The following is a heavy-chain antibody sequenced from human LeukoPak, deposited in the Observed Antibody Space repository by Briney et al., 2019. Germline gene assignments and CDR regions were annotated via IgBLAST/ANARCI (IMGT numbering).Heavy chain of an antibody. J-gene: IGHJ6*02. CDR2: IYYSGST. V-gene: IGHV4-59*01. D-gene: IGHD3-22*01. CDR3: ARESRLTTNGMDV. Sequence: SETLSLTCTVSGGSISSYYWSWIRQPPGKGLEWIGYIYYSGSTNYNPSLKSRVTISVYTSKNQFSLKLSSVTAADTAVYYCARESRLTTNGMDVWGQGTTVTVSS. CDR1: GGSISSYY.